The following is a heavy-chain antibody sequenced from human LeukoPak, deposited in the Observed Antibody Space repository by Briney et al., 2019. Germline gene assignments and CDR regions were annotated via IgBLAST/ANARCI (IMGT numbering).Heavy chain of an antibody. CDR3: AKDQYYYDSSGYYLGGLQGYDFDY. D-gene: IGHD3-22*01. V-gene: IGHV3-23*01. CDR1: GFTFNTYN. J-gene: IGHJ4*02. Sequence: GGSLRLSCAASGFTFNTYNMNWVRQAPGKGVEWVSAISGSGDSTYYADSVKGRFTISRDNSKNTLYLQMNSLRAEDTPIYYCAKDQYYYDSSGYYLGGLQGYDFDYWGQGTLVTVSS. CDR2: ISGSGDST.